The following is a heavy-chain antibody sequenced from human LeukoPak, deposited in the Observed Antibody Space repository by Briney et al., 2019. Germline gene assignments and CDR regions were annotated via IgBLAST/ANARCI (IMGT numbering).Heavy chain of an antibody. Sequence: ASVKLSCKASGYTFTGYYMHWGRQAPGPGVGWCGWLNPTSGGTNYAQKFRGRVTMTEDTSTNTAYIELSSLRSDDTAVYYCATEVTSIVPDYWGQGTLVTVSS. V-gene: IGHV1-2*02. D-gene: IGHD2-21*02. CDR2: LNPTSGGT. J-gene: IGHJ4*02. CDR1: GYTFTGYY. CDR3: ATEVTSIVPDY.